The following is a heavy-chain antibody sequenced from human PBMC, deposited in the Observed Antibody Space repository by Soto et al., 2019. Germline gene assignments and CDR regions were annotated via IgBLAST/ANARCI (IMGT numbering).Heavy chain of an antibody. CDR2: IYYSGST. D-gene: IGHD6-6*01. CDR1: GGSISSSSYY. Sequence: SETLSLTCTVSGGSISSSSYYWGWIRQPPGKGLEWIGSIYYSGSTYYNPSLKSRVTISVDTSKNQFSLKLSSVTAADTAVYYCARQWSIAAPSSYWGQGTLVTVSS. CDR3: ARQWSIAAPSSY. V-gene: IGHV4-39*01. J-gene: IGHJ4*02.